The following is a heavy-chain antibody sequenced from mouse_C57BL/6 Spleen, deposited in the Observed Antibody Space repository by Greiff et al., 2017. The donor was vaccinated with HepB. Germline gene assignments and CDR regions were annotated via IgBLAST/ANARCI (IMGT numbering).Heavy chain of an antibody. CDR1: GYAFTNYL. D-gene: IGHD1-1*01. Sequence: QVQLQQSGAELVRPGPSVKVSCKASGYAFTNYLIEWVKQRPGQGLEWIGVINPGSGGTNYNEKFKGKATLTADKSSSTAYMQLSSLTSEDSAVYFCARSTTVVARKGFAYWGQGTLVTVSA. V-gene: IGHV1-54*01. CDR2: INPGSGGT. J-gene: IGHJ3*01. CDR3: ARSTTVVARKGFAY.